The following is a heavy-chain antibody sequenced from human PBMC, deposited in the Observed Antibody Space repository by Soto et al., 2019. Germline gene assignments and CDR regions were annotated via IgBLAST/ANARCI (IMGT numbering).Heavy chain of an antibody. CDR3: VRGTSAWYGIDY. Sequence: EVQLVESGGGLVQPGGSLRLSCEASGFTFSNHWIHWVRQPPGKGLLWVSRISPDGSSTNYAGSVEGRFTVSRDNARNTLFLQMNSLRDDDTAEYYCVRGTSAWYGIDYWGQGTVVIVSS. V-gene: IGHV3-74*01. CDR2: ISPDGSST. D-gene: IGHD6-13*01. J-gene: IGHJ4*02. CDR1: GFTFSNHW.